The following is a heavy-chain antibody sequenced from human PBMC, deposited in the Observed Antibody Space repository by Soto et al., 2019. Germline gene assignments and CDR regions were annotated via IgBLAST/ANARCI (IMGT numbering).Heavy chain of an antibody. V-gene: IGHV3-30-3*01. D-gene: IGHD3-3*01. J-gene: IGHJ4*02. CDR1: GFTSSTYS. CDR2: ISYDGNNK. Sequence: GGSLRLSCAASGFTSSTYSLHWVRQAPGKGLEWVAVISYDGNNKFYADSVKGRFTVSRDNSKNTLYLQMNSLRAEDTAVYYCARGGNAIFGVVIIYYWGQGTLVTVSS. CDR3: ARGGNAIFGVVIIYY.